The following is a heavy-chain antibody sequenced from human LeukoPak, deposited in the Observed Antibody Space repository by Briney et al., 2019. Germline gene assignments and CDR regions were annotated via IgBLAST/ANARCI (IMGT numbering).Heavy chain of an antibody. D-gene: IGHD5-24*01. Sequence: SVKVSCKASGGTFSSYAISWVRQAPGQGLEWMGGIIPIFGTANYAQKFQGRVTITTDESTSTAYMELSSLRSEDTAVYYCARDRRDGYNYFDCWGQGTLVTVSS. J-gene: IGHJ4*02. V-gene: IGHV1-69*05. CDR2: IIPIFGTA. CDR1: GGTFSSYA. CDR3: ARDRRDGYNYFDC.